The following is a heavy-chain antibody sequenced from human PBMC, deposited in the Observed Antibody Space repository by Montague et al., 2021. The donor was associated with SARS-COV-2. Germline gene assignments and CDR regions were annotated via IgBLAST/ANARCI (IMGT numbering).Heavy chain of an antibody. J-gene: IGHJ4*02. V-gene: IGHV6-1*01. Sequence: CAISGDSVSSNIATWNWIRQSPSRGLEWLGRTYYRSKWYNDYAESVKSRITIDPNTSKHQFSLHLNSVTPEDTAVYYCARIPVGSKYYFDFWGQGTLDTVSS. CDR2: TYYRSKWYN. CDR1: GDSVSSNIAT. CDR3: ARIPVGSKYYFDF. D-gene: IGHD2-2*01.